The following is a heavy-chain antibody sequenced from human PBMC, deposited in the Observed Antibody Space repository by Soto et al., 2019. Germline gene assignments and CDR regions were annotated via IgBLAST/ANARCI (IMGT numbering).Heavy chain of an antibody. CDR1: GGYISGGYYS. CDR2: IYYLGST. Sequence: SETLSLTCAVSGGYISGGYYSWSWIRQPPGKGLEWIGYIYYLGSTDYNPSLKSRVTISVDTSKRQFSLRLTSVTAADTAVYYCARDGYDGSGSPYPAYWGPGTQVTVSS. CDR3: ARDGYDGSGSPYPAY. J-gene: IGHJ4*02. V-gene: IGHV4-61*01. D-gene: IGHD3-10*01.